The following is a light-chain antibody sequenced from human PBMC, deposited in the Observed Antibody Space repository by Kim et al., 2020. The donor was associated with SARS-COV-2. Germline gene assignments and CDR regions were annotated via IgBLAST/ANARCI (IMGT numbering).Light chain of an antibody. Sequence: ALGQTVRITGQGDSLRTYYANWYQQKPGQAPVLVIYGKNNRPSGIPDRFSGSSSGNTASLTITGAQAEDEADYYCNSRDSSSNHLVFGGGTQLTVL. J-gene: IGLJ2*01. CDR3: NSRDSSSNHLV. V-gene: IGLV3-19*01. CDR2: GKN. CDR1: SLRTYY.